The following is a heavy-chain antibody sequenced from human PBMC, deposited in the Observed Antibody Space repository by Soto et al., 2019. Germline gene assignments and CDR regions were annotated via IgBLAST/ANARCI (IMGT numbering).Heavy chain of an antibody. D-gene: IGHD3-16*01. V-gene: IGHV3-23*01. Sequence: GGSLRLSCAASGLTFSSYAMSWVRQAPGKGLEWVSAISGSGGSTYYADSVKGRFTISRDNSKNTLYLQMNSLRAEDTAVYYCAKVESAHLGLDYWGQGTLVTVSS. CDR1: GLTFSSYA. CDR3: AKVESAHLGLDY. CDR2: ISGSGGST. J-gene: IGHJ4*02.